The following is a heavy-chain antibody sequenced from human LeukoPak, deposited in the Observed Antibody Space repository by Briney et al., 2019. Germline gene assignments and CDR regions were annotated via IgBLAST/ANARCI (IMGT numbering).Heavy chain of an antibody. CDR2: IYTSGRT. V-gene: IGHV4-4*07. CDR1: GGSISNQY. Sequence: PSETLSLTCTVSGGSISNQYWSWIRQPAGKGLEWIGRIYTSGRTNFNPSLKSRITISVDESTNQFSLKLTSLTAADTAVYFCARETLYSSGWKFDYWGQGTQVAVSS. CDR3: ARETLYSSGWKFDY. J-gene: IGHJ4*02. D-gene: IGHD6-19*01.